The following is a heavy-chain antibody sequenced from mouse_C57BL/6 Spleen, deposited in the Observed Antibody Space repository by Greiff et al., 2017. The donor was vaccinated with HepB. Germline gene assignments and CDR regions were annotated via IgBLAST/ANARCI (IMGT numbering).Heavy chain of an antibody. J-gene: IGHJ4*01. CDR3: ARNDYDGYAMDY. CDR1: GFTFSDYG. D-gene: IGHD2-4*01. V-gene: IGHV5-17*01. Sequence: EVMLVESGGGLVKPGGCLKLSCAASGFTFSDYGMHWVRQAPEKGLEWVAYISSGSSTIYYADTVKGRFTISRDNAKNTLFLQMTSLRSEDTAMYYCARNDYDGYAMDYWGQGTSVTVSS. CDR2: ISSGSSTI.